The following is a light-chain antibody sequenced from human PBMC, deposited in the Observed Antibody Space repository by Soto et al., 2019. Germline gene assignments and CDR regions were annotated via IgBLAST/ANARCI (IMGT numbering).Light chain of an antibody. J-gene: IGKJ5*01. CDR1: QSVSSY. CDR2: DAS. CDR3: QQRSSWIT. Sequence: EIVLTQSPATLSLSPGERGTLSCRASQSVSSYFAWYQQKPRQAPRLLIYDASNRATGIPARLSGSGSGTDFSLTISSLEPEDSAVYYCQQRSSWITFGQGTRLEIK. V-gene: IGKV3-11*01.